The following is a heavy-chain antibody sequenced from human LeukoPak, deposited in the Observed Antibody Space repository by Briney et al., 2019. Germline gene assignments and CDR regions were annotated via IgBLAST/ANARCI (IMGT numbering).Heavy chain of an antibody. CDR1: GYTFTSYG. V-gene: IGHV1-18*01. CDR2: ISGYNGNT. Sequence: ASVKVSCKASGYTFTSYGISWVRQAPGQGLEWMGWISGYNGNTNYAQKLQGRVTMTTDTSTTTAYMELRSLRSDDTAVYYCARPRVAGSFDYWGPGTLVTVSS. D-gene: IGHD6-19*01. J-gene: IGHJ4*02. CDR3: ARPRVAGSFDY.